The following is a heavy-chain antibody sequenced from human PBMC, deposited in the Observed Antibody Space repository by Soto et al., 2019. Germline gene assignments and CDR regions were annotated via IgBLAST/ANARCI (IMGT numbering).Heavy chain of an antibody. CDR3: ARDLFYGGNYYYYGMDV. J-gene: IGHJ6*02. CDR2: ISYDVSNK. Sequence: QVQLVESGGGVVQPGRSLRLSCAASGFTFSSYAMHWVRQAPGKGLEWVAVISYDVSNKYYADSVKGRFTISRDNSKNTLYLQMNSLRAEDTAVYYCARDLFYGGNYYYYGMDVWGQGTTVTVSS. V-gene: IGHV3-30-3*01. D-gene: IGHD4-17*01. CDR1: GFTFSSYA.